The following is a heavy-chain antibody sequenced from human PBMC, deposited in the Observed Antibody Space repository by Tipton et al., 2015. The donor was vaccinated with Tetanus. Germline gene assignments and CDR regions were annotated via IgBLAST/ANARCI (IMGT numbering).Heavy chain of an antibody. CDR2: IFPVYGTA. CDR3: ARPDRYCSGGSCYLALDS. J-gene: IGHJ5*01. D-gene: IGHD2-15*01. Sequence: QLVQSGAEVKRPGSAVRVSCKTSGGAFRTYAISWVRQAPGQGLEWMGGIFPVYGTANYAPQFQGRVTITADEATGTVYMELNSLTSEDTAVYCCARPDRYCSGGSCYLALDSWGQGTLVIVS. CDR1: GGAFRTYA. V-gene: IGHV1-69*01.